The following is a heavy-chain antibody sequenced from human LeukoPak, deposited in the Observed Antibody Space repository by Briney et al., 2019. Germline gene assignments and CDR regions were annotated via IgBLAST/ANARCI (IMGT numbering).Heavy chain of an antibody. D-gene: IGHD1-26*01. J-gene: IGHJ4*02. Sequence: GGSLRLSCAASGFTFSSYWMSWVRQAPGKGLEWVANIKQDGSEKYYVDSVKGRFTISKDNAKKSLYLQMNSLRAEDTAVYYCARGSSAGASLRHDYWGQGTLVTVSS. CDR3: ARGSSAGASLRHDY. CDR1: GFTFSSYW. CDR2: IKQDGSEK. V-gene: IGHV3-7*01.